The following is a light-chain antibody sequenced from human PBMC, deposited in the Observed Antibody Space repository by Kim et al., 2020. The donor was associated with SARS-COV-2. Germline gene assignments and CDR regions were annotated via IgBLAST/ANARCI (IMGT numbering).Light chain of an antibody. Sequence: SYELTQPPSVSVSPEQTASITCSGDRLGDKYACWYQQKPGQPPVLVIYQDSKRPSGIPERFSGSNSGNTATLTFSGTQAMDEADCYCQACDSSTVVLGGGTQLTFL. CDR3: QACDSSTVV. V-gene: IGLV3-1*01. CDR1: RLGDKY. J-gene: IGLJ2*01. CDR2: QDS.